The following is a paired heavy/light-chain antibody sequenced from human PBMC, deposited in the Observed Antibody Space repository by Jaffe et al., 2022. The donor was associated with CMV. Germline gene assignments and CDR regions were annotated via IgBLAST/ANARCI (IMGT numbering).Light chain of an antibody. J-gene: IGKJ3*01. Sequence: EIVLTQSPGTLSLSPGERATLSCRASQTISSSNLAWYQQKPGQAPRVLIYGATSRVTGIPDRFSGSGSGTDFSLTISRLEPEDFAVYYCQHYGGSVLFTFGPGTKVDVK. CDR1: QTISSSN. CDR3: QHYGGSVLFT. CDR2: GAT. V-gene: IGKV3-20*01.
Heavy chain of an antibody. D-gene: IGHD3-3*01. CDR2: MYTGGNT. CDR1: RGSISTYY. V-gene: IGHV4-4*07. J-gene: IGHJ5*02. CDR3: ARELTSWFDP. Sequence: QVQVQASGPGLVKPSETLSLTCTVSRGSISTYYYSWVRQPAGKGLEWIGRMYTGGNTDYNPSLKSRVTMSIDTSKNQFSLKMTSVTAADTAVYYCARELTSWFDPWGQGTLVTVSS.